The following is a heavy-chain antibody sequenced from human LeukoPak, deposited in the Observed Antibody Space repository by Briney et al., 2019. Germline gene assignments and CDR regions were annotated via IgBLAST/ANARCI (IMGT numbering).Heavy chain of an antibody. CDR3: ARELTVFDALDI. CDR2: ISSSGRNI. Sequence: GGSLRLSCAASRLTFSTYEMNWVRQAPGKGLEWVSYISSSGRNIDYADSVKGRFIISRDNAKNSLFLQMNSLRAEDTAVYYCARELTVFDALDIWGQGTMITVSS. J-gene: IGHJ3*02. CDR1: RLTFSTYE. V-gene: IGHV3-48*03. D-gene: IGHD4-17*01.